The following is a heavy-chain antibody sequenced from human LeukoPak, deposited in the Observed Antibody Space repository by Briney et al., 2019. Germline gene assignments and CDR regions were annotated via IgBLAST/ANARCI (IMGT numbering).Heavy chain of an antibody. J-gene: IGHJ6*02. D-gene: IGHD6-19*01. Sequence: GGSLRLSCAASGFTFSSYAMSWVRQAPGKGLEWVSAISGSGGSTYYADSMKGRFTISRDNSKNTLYLQMNSLRAEDTAVYYCAKVTAVAGTETSDYYYYGMDVWGQGTTVTVSS. CDR2: ISGSGGST. CDR1: GFTFSSYA. V-gene: IGHV3-23*01. CDR3: AKVTAVAGTETSDYYYYGMDV.